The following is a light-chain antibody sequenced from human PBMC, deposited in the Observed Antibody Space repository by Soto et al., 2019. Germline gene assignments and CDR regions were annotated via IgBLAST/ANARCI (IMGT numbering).Light chain of an antibody. CDR3: TSYTSTISHVL. CDR1: SSDVGGYNY. CDR2: EVS. Sequence: QLVLTQPASVSGSPGQSITISCTGTSSDVGGYNYVSWYQQHPGKAPKLIISEVSNRPSGVSTRFSGSKSGNTASLTISGLQAEDEADYYCTSYTSTISHVLFGGGTQLTVL. V-gene: IGLV2-14*03. J-gene: IGLJ2*01.